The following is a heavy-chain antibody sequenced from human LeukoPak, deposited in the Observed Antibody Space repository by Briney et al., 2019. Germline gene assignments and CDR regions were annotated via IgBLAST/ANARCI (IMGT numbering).Heavy chain of an antibody. Sequence: GESLKISCKGSGYSFSSYWIGWGRQLPGKGLEWMGIIYPGDSDTRYSPSFQGQVTISADKSISTAYLQWSSLKASDTAMYYCARQGYSSSWYSDYWGQGTLVTVSS. J-gene: IGHJ4*02. CDR3: ARQGYSSSWYSDY. V-gene: IGHV5-51*01. D-gene: IGHD6-13*01. CDR2: IYPGDSDT. CDR1: GYSFSSYW.